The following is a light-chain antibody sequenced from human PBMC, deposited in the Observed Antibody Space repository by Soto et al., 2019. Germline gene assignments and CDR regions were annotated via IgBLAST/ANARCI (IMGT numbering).Light chain of an antibody. V-gene: IGLV2-14*01. CDR1: SSDVGGYNY. J-gene: IGLJ1*01. CDR3: SSYTSSSTLDV. Sequence: QSALTQPASVSGSPGQSITISCTGTSSDVGGYNYVSWYQQHPGKAPKLMIYDVSNRPSGVSNRFSGSKSGNTASLTISGXXXXXXXXYYCSSYTSSSTLDVFGTGTKLTVL. CDR2: DVS.